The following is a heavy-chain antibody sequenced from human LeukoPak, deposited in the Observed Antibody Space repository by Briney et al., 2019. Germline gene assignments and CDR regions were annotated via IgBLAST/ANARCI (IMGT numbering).Heavy chain of an antibody. CDR1: GFTFSSYT. V-gene: IGHV3-30*02. D-gene: IGHD1-26*01. Sequence: GGSLRLSCAASGFTFSSYTMNWVRQAPGKGLEWVAFIRYDGSHEYYADSVKGRFTISRDNSKNTLYLQMNSVRSEDTALYYCAKPSGSGVDYWGQGTRVTVSS. J-gene: IGHJ4*01. CDR3: AKPSGSGVDY. CDR2: IRYDGSHE.